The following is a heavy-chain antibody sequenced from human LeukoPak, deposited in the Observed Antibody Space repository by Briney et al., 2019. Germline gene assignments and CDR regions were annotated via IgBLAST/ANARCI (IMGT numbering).Heavy chain of an antibody. J-gene: IGHJ3*02. CDR2: MNPNSGNT. CDR3: ARSFSKARFAFDI. Sequence: ASVKVSCKASGYTFTSYDINWVRQATGQGLEWMGWMNPNSGNTGYAQKFPGRVTMTRNTSISTAYMELSSLRSEDTAVYYCARSFSKARFAFDIWGQGTMVTVSS. D-gene: IGHD2-2*01. V-gene: IGHV1-8*01. CDR1: GYTFTSYD.